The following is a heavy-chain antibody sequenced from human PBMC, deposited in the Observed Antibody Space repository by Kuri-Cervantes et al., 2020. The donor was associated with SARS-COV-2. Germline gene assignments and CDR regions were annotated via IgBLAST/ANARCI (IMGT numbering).Heavy chain of an antibody. CDR3: AREEIAVAVGEDFDY. Sequence: SVKVSCKASGGTFSSYAISWVRQAPGQGLEWMGGIIPIFGTANYAQKFQGRVTITADKSTSTAYMELSSLRSEDTAVYYCAREEIAVAVGEDFDYWGQGTLVTVSS. J-gene: IGHJ4*02. CDR1: GGTFSSYA. V-gene: IGHV1-69*06. D-gene: IGHD6-19*01. CDR2: IIPIFGTA.